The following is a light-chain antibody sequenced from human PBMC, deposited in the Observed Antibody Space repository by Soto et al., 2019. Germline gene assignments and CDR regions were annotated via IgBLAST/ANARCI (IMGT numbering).Light chain of an antibody. CDR1: SSNIGNNY. CDR2: DTN. CDR3: GAWDSSLSVVV. V-gene: IGLV1-51*01. Sequence: QSVLTQPPSVSAAPGQKVTISCSGSSSNIGNNYVSWYQQLPGTAPKLLIYDTNKRPSGIPDRFSGSKSGTSATLGIIGLQTGDEADYYCGAWDSSLSVVVFGGVTQLTVL. J-gene: IGLJ2*01.